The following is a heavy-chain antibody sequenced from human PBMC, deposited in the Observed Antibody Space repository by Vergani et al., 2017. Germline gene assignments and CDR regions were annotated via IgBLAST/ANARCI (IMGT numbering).Heavy chain of an antibody. CDR1: GYSLTELT. Sequence: QVQLVQSGSEVRKPGASVKVSCQVSGYSLTELTIHWVRQAPGKGLEWMGGFDPEHGEVTFAHHIQGRVTMTEDRTTDTAYMELSSLRPEDTAVYYCAIVTDYYGSSGYYLDYWGQGTLVTVSS. J-gene: IGHJ4*02. V-gene: IGHV1-24*01. D-gene: IGHD3-22*01. CDR3: AIVTDYYGSSGYYLDY. CDR2: FDPEHGEV.